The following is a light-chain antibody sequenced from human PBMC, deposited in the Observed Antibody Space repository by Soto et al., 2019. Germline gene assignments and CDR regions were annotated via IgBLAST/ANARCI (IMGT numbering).Light chain of an antibody. CDR2: AAS. J-gene: IGKJ2*01. CDR3: QQSYSTPPPYT. V-gene: IGKV1-39*01. CDR1: QSISSY. Sequence: DIQMTQSPSSLSASVGDRVTITCRASQSISSYLNWYQQKPGKAPKLLIYAASSLQSGVPSRFSGSGSGTDFTHTISSLQPEDFATYYYQQSYSTPPPYTFGQGTKLEIK.